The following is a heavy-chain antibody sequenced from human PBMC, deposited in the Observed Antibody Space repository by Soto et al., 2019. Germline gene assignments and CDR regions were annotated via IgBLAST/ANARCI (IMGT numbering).Heavy chain of an antibody. V-gene: IGHV4-31*03. CDR3: ARDRGCCGGDCLDAFDI. J-gene: IGHJ3*02. Sequence: QVQLQESGPGLVKPSQTLSLTCTVSGGSISSGGYYWSWIRQHPGKGLEWIGYIYYSGSTYYNPSLKSRVTISVDTSKNQFSLKLSSVTAADTAVYYCARDRGCCGGDCLDAFDIWGQGTMVTVSS. D-gene: IGHD2-21*02. CDR2: IYYSGST. CDR1: GGSISSGGYY.